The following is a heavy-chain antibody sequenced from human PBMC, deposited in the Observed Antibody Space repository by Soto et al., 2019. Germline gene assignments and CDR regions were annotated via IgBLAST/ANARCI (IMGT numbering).Heavy chain of an antibody. Sequence: SSETLSLTCTVSGGSVSSGSYYWSWIRQPPGKGLEWIGYIYYSGSTNYNPSLKSRVTISVDTSKNQFSLKLSSVTAADTAVYYCARMGYGDYAVPYFDYWGQGTLVTVSS. J-gene: IGHJ4*02. CDR1: GGSVSSGSYY. V-gene: IGHV4-61*01. CDR2: IYYSGST. CDR3: ARMGYGDYAVPYFDY. D-gene: IGHD4-17*01.